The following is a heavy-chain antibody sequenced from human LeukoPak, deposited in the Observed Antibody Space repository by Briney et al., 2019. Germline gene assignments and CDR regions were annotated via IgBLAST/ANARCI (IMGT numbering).Heavy chain of an antibody. J-gene: IGHJ3*01. D-gene: IGHD3-9*01. CDR2: IKSKTAGGTT. CDR1: GFTFINTW. Sequence: GGSLRLSCAASGFTFINTWMNWVRQAPGKGLEWVGRIKSKTAGGTTDYAVPVKGRFTISRDDSKNMVYLQLNSLKTEDTGVYYCARDWYHAFDFWGQGTMVTVSS. V-gene: IGHV3-15*07. CDR3: ARDWYHAFDF.